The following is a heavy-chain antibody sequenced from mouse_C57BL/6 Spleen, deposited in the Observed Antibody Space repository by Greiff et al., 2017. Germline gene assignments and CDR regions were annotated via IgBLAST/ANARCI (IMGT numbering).Heavy chain of an antibody. Sequence: VQLQQSGPELVKPGASVKISCKASGYSFTSYYIHWVKQRPGQGLEWIGWIYPGSGNTKYNETFKGKATLTADTSSSTAYMQLSSLTSEDSAVYYCARALRHYYGSSYLYFDVWGTGTTVTVSS. CDR2: IYPGSGNT. J-gene: IGHJ1*03. D-gene: IGHD1-1*01. CDR3: ARALRHYYGSSYLYFDV. V-gene: IGHV1-66*01. CDR1: GYSFTSYY.